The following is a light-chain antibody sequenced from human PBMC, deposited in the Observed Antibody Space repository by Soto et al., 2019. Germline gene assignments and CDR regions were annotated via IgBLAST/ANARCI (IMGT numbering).Light chain of an antibody. V-gene: IGKV1-12*01. CDR3: QQVADFPLT. CDR1: QDVRNW. Sequence: IQMTQSPSTVSASVGDRVTITCRASQDVRNWIAWYQQRPGKAPKYLIHGATTLESGVPSRFSGSGSGTDFTLTTSNVLPEDFAAYYCQQVADFPLTFGPGTKVNIK. J-gene: IGKJ3*01. CDR2: GAT.